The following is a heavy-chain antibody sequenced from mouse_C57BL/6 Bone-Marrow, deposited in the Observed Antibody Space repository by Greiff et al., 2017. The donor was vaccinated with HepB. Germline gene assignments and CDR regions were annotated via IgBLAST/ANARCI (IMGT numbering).Heavy chain of an antibody. Sequence: EVNVVESGGGLVQPGASLRLSCAASGFAFIDYSMSWVRQPPGKALEWLALIRNKVNGYTTEYTASIKGRFTISRDNPQNILYLQMNTLMAEDSATYYYVTALSSGSSYAWFAYWGQGTLVTVSA. J-gene: IGHJ3*01. CDR3: VTALSSGSSYAWFAY. CDR1: GFAFIDYS. D-gene: IGHD1-1*01. CDR2: IRNKVNGYTT. V-gene: IGHV7-4*01.